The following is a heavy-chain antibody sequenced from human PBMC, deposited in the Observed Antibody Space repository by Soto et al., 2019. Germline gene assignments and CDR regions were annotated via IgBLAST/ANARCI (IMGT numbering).Heavy chain of an antibody. CDR1: GDSISSDYYH. J-gene: IGHJ6*02. V-gene: IGHV4-30-4*08. CDR2: IHHSGSI. D-gene: IGHD2-21*02. Sequence: QVQLQQSGPGLVKPSQTLSVTCTVSGDSISSDYYHWTWIRLSPGKGLEWIGYIHHSGSILYNPSLKSRVTISVDTSKNQFSLHLTSVTAADTAVYFCAREDDGGDSLDVWGQGTTVTVSS. CDR3: AREDDGGDSLDV.